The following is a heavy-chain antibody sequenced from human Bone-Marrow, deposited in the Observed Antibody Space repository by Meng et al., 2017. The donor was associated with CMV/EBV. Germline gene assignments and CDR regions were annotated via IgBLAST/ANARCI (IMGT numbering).Heavy chain of an antibody. D-gene: IGHD4-17*01. Sequence: GSLRLSCTVSGYSISSYYWSWIRQPPGKGLEWIGYIYYSGSTNYNPSLKSRVTISVDTSKNQFSLKLSSVTAADTAVYYCARARRGDYSGFEYWGPGKRVHVAS. CDR2: IYYSGST. CDR3: ARARRGDYSGFEY. V-gene: IGHV4-59*01. CDR1: GYSISSYY. J-gene: IGHJ4*02.